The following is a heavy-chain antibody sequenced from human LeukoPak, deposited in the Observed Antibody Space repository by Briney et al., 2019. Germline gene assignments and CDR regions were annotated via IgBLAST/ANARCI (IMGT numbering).Heavy chain of an antibody. CDR1: GYSFTSYW. J-gene: IGHJ3*02. CDR2: IYPGDSDT. CDR3: ARGALAYCGGDCYRGEAFDI. V-gene: IGHV5-51*01. Sequence: GESLKISCKGSGYSFTSYWIGWVRQMPGKGLEWMGIIYPGDSDTRYSPSFQGQVTISADKSISTAYLQWSSLKASDTAMYYCARGALAYCGGDCYRGEAFDIWGQGTMVTVSS. D-gene: IGHD2-21*02.